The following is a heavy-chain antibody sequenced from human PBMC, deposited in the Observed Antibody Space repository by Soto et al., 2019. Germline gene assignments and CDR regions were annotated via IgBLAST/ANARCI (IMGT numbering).Heavy chain of an antibody. J-gene: IGHJ6*03. CDR1: GYTFTSYG. D-gene: IGHD1-7*01. Sequence: ASVKVSCKASGYTFTSYGISWVRQAPGQGLEWMGWISAYNGNTNYAQKLQGRVTMTTDTSTSTAYMELRSLRSDDTAVYYCARLTGTTVYYYYYMDVWGKGTTVTVSS. CDR2: ISAYNGNT. V-gene: IGHV1-18*01. CDR3: ARLTGTTVYYYYYMDV.